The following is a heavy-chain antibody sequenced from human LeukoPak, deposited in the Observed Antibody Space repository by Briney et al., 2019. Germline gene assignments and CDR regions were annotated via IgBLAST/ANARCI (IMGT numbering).Heavy chain of an antibody. CDR2: ISSGSDYT. V-gene: IGHV3-21*04. J-gene: IGHJ6*03. D-gene: IGHD2-15*01. Sequence: PGGSLRLSCAASGFIFSTYGMNWVRQAPGKGLEWVSSISSGSDYTYYADSVKGRFTISRDNAKNSLYLQMNSLRAEDTAIYYCAKNGDRGAYCSGGSCYPYYYYYMDVWGKGTTVTISS. CDR1: GFIFSTYG. CDR3: AKNGDRGAYCSGGSCYPYYYYYMDV.